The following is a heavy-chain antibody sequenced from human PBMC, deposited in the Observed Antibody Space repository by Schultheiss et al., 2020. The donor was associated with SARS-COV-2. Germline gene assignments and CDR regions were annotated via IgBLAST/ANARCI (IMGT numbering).Heavy chain of an antibody. Sequence: SETLSLTCTVSGGSISSGGYYWSWIRQHPGKGLEWIGYIYYSGSTNYNPSLKSRVTISVDTSKNQFSLKLSSVTAADTAVYYCARVYVAAAGNWFDPWGQGTLVTVSS. V-gene: IGHV4-30-4*08. CDR3: ARVYVAAAGNWFDP. J-gene: IGHJ5*02. CDR1: GGSISSGGYY. D-gene: IGHD6-13*01. CDR2: IYYSGST.